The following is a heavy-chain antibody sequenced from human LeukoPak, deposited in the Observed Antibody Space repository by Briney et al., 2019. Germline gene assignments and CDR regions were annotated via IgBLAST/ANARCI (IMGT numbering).Heavy chain of an antibody. Sequence: GGSLRLSWAASGFTFSSYSMNWVRQAPGKGLEWVSSISSSSSYIYYADSVKGRFTISRDNAKNSLYLQMNSLRAEDTAVYYCARDLEDSSSWYNPYYYYGMDVWGQGTTVTVSS. J-gene: IGHJ6*02. D-gene: IGHD6-13*01. CDR1: GFTFSSYS. CDR2: ISSSSSYI. CDR3: ARDLEDSSSWYNPYYYYGMDV. V-gene: IGHV3-21*01.